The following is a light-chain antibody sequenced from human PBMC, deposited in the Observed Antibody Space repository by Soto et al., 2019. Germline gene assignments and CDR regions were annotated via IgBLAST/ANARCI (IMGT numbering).Light chain of an antibody. V-gene: IGLV2-14*01. CDR3: SSHTSGNTRV. CDR2: EVT. J-gene: IGLJ1*01. CDR1: SSDVGGYDY. Sequence: QSVLTQPASVSGSPGQSIAISCTGTSSDVGGYDYVSWYQQHPDKAPKLMIYEVTKRPSGVSNRFSGSKSGNTASLTISGLLPEDEADYYCSSHTSGNTRVFGSGTKLTVL.